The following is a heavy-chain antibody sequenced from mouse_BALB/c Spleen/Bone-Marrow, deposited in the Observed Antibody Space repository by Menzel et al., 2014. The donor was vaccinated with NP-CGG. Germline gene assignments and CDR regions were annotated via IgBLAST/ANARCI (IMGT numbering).Heavy chain of an antibody. CDR1: GYTFTSYY. Sequence: VQLQQSGPELVKPGASVKMSCKASGYTFTSYYIHWVKQRPGQGLEWIGWIYPGDGSTKYNEKFKGKTTLTADKSSSTAYMLLSSQTSEDSAIYFCARQAMDYWGQGTSVTVSS. J-gene: IGHJ4*01. CDR3: ARQAMDY. CDR2: IYPGDGST. V-gene: IGHV1S56*01.